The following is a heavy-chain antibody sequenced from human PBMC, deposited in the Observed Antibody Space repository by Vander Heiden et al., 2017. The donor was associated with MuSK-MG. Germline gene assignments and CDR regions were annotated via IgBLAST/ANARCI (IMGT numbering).Heavy chain of an antibody. CDR2: IYWDDDK. J-gene: IGHJ4*02. V-gene: IGHV2-5*02. D-gene: IGHD3-3*01. CDR1: GFSLTTRAVG. Sequence: QITLKESGPTLLTPTQTPPLTCGFSGFSLTTRAVGVGWIRQPPGKALEWLALIYWDDDKRYSPSLRSRLTITKDTSKNEVVLRMTNMDPVDTATYYCAHGGYTMFGVVFHYWGQGTLVTVSS. CDR3: AHGGYTMFGVVFHY.